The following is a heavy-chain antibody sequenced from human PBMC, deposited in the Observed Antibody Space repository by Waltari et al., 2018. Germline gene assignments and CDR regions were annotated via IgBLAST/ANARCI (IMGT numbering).Heavy chain of an antibody. Sequence: QVELVESGGGVVQPGRSLRLSCEASGFTFTNHAMHWVRQAPGKGLELLALIAYDGKTDFYADSVKGRFTISRDNSKSTLHLQMNRLKTEDTAIYFCARGRFLEWLFLDFWGQGALVTVSS. CDR3: ARGRFLEWLFLDF. CDR1: GFTFTNHA. J-gene: IGHJ4*02. CDR2: IAYDGKTD. V-gene: IGHV3-30*03. D-gene: IGHD3-3*01.